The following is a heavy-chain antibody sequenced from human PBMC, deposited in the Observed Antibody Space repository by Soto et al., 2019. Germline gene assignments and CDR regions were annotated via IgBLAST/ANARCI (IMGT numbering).Heavy chain of an antibody. CDR2: ISSGGDT. V-gene: IGHV3-53*01. J-gene: IGHJ4*02. CDR3: ARGDFDC. Sequence: EVQVVESGGGLIQPGGSLRLSCAASGFTVTTNYMSWVRQAPGKGLEWVSIISSGGDTYYADSVKGRFTISRDSPKNTLYLQMNILTAEDTAVYFCARGDFDCWGQGTLVTVSS. CDR1: GFTVTTNY.